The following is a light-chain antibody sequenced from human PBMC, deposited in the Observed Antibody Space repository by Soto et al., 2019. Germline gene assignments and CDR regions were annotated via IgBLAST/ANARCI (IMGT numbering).Light chain of an antibody. CDR1: QSVSSSY. CDR2: GAS. Sequence: ESVLTPSPGILSLSQGERATLSCRASQSVSSSYLAWYQQKPGQAPRLLIYGASSRATGIPDRFSGSGSGTDFTLTISRLEPEDFAVYYCQQYGSSPVTFGQGTKVDIK. CDR3: QQYGSSPVT. V-gene: IGKV3-20*01. J-gene: IGKJ1*01.